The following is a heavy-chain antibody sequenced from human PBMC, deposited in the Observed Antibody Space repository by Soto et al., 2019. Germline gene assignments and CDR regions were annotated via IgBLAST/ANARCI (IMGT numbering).Heavy chain of an antibody. Sequence: GGSMRLSCTASGLHISYFSRHWVRQDPGEGLEYVSAISSNGDSTFYADSVKGRFTISRDNSNNTLYLQMSSLRIEDTAVYYCVKDYYGSRLSPYYFDYWGQGTLVTVSS. CDR2: ISSNGDST. J-gene: IGHJ4*02. CDR3: VKDYYGSRLSPYYFDY. D-gene: IGHD3-10*01. V-gene: IGHV3-64D*06. CDR1: GLHISYFS.